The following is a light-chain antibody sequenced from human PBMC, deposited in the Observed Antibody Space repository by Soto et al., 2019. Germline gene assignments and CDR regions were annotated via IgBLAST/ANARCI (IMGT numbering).Light chain of an antibody. CDR2: GAS. CDR1: QSVSSY. CDR3: QQYNTWPPKST. Sequence: EIVMTQSPATLSVSPGGRATLSCRASQSVSSYLAWYQQRPGQPPRLLIYGASTRATGIPARFSGSGSGTEFSLTLRSLPSEDFAVSYCQQYNTWPPKSTFGQGTKLEIK. J-gene: IGKJ2*01. V-gene: IGKV3-15*01.